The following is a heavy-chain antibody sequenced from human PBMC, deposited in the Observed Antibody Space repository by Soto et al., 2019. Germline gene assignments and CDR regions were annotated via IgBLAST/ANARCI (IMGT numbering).Heavy chain of an antibody. CDR3: ARGVGITMVRGESYNWFDP. J-gene: IGHJ5*02. CDR1: GFTFSSYA. D-gene: IGHD3-10*01. Sequence: PGGSLRLSCAASGFTFSSYAMHWVRQAPGKGLEWVAVISYDGSNKYYADSVKGRFTISRDNSKNTLYLQMNSLRAEDTAVYYCARGVGITMVRGESYNWFDPWGRGTLVTVSS. CDR2: ISYDGSNK. V-gene: IGHV3-30-3*01.